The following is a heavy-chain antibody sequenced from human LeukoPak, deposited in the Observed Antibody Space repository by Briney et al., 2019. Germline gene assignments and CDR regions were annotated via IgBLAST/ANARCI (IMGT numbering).Heavy chain of an antibody. V-gene: IGHV1-69*05. J-gene: IGHJ6*02. CDR1: GGTFSSYA. CDR2: IIPIFGTA. Sequence: SVKVSCKASGGTFSSYAISWARQAPGQGLEWMGGIIPIFGTANYAQKFQGRVTITTDESTSTAYMELSSLRSEDTAVYYCARMGYYYYYGMDVWGQGTTVTVSS. D-gene: IGHD6-13*01. CDR3: ARMGYYYYYGMDV.